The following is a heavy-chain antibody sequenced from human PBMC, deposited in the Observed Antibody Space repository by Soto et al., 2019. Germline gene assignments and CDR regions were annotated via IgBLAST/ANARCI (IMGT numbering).Heavy chain of an antibody. Sequence: PWGSLRLSCAASGFTFSDYAMHWVRQAPGKGLEWVATVSYDGNNKYYADSVKGRFTISRDNSKNTLHVQMNSLRTEDTAVYYCARAGFRSNWYFSFWGKGTLATVSP. V-gene: IGHV3-30-3*01. CDR1: GFTFSDYA. CDR3: ARAGFRSNWYFSF. D-gene: IGHD6-13*01. CDR2: VSYDGNNK. J-gene: IGHJ1*01.